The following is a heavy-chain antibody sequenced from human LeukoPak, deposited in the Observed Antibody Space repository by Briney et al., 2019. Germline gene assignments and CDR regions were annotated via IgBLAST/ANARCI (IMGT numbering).Heavy chain of an antibody. CDR2: INPSGGST. CDR1: GYTFTSYY. CDR3: ARDCLDGDSSGYYDY. V-gene: IGHV1-46*01. J-gene: IGHJ4*02. D-gene: IGHD3-22*01. Sequence: ASVKVSCKAPGYTFTSYYMHWVRQAPGQGLEWMGIINPSGGSTTYAQKFQGRVTMTRDTSTSTVYMELSSLRSEDTAVYYCARDCLDGDSSGYYDYWGQGTLVTVSS.